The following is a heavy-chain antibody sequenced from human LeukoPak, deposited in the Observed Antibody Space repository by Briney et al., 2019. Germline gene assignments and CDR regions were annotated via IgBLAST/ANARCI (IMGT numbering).Heavy chain of an antibody. CDR2: ISGSGSTI. Sequence: GGSLRLSCAASGFTFSSYEMNWVRQAPGKGLEWVSYISGSGSTIYYADSVKGRFTISRDNAKKSLYLQMNSLRAEDTAVYYCARDTRGYCGGDCYLDYWGQGTLVTVSS. D-gene: IGHD2-21*02. CDR3: ARDTRGYCGGDCYLDY. J-gene: IGHJ4*02. V-gene: IGHV3-48*03. CDR1: GFTFSSYE.